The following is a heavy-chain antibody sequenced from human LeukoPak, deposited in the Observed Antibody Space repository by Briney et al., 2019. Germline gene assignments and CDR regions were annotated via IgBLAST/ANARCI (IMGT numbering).Heavy chain of an antibody. D-gene: IGHD6-13*01. V-gene: IGHV4-34*01. Sequence: PSETLSLTCAVYGGSFSGYYWSWIRQPPGKGLEWIGEINHSGSTNYNPSLKSRVTISVDTSKNQFSLKLSSVTAADTAVYYCAIHLGQQLVPGWFDPWGQGTLVTVSS. CDR3: AIHLGQQLVPGWFDP. CDR1: GGSFSGYY. CDR2: INHSGST. J-gene: IGHJ5*02.